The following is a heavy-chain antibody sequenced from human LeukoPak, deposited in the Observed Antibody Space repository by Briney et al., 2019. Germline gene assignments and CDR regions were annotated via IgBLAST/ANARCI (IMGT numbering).Heavy chain of an antibody. V-gene: IGHV4-34*01. CDR2: INHSGST. CDR3: ARDRNWNPYYFDY. CDR1: GGSISSYY. D-gene: IGHD1-1*01. J-gene: IGHJ4*02. Sequence: SETLSLTCTVSGGSISSYYWSWIRQPPGKGLEWIGEINHSGSTNYNPSLKSRVTISVDTSKNQFSLKLSSVTAADTAVYYCARDRNWNPYYFDYWGQGTLVTVSS.